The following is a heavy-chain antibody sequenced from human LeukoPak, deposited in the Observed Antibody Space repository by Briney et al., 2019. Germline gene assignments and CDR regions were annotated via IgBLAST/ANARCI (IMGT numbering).Heavy chain of an antibody. D-gene: IGHD5-18*01. Sequence: PSETLSLTCAVYGGSFSGYYWSWIRQPPGKGLEWIGEINHSGSTNYNPSLKSRVTISVDTSKNQFSPKLSSVTAADTAVYYCARYYSYGPFDYWGQGTLVTVSS. J-gene: IGHJ4*02. CDR1: GGSFSGYY. V-gene: IGHV4-34*01. CDR3: ARYYSYGPFDY. CDR2: INHSGST.